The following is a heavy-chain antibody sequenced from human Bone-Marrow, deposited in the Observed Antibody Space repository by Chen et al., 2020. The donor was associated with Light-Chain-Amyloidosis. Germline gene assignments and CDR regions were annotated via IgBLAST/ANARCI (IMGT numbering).Heavy chain of an antibody. CDR1: GYTFPNSW. J-gene: IGHJ4*02. Sequence: EVQLEQSGPEVKKPGESLKISCKGSGYTFPNSWIGWVRQMPGKGLEWMGVIYHDDSDARYSPSFEGQVTISADKSITTAYLQWRSLKASDTAMYYCARRRDGYNFDYWGQGTLVTVSS. CDR2: IYHDDSDA. CDR3: ARRRDGYNFDY. D-gene: IGHD5-12*01. V-gene: IGHV5-51*01.